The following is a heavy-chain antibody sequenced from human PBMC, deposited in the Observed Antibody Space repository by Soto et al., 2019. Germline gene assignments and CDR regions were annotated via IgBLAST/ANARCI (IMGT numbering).Heavy chain of an antibody. J-gene: IGHJ6*02. Sequence: QVQLQESGPGLVKPSGTLSLTCAVSGGSISSSNWWSWVRQPPGKGLGWIGEIYHSGSTNYNPSLKSRVTISVDKSKNQFSLKLSSVTAADTAVYYCARGSGSSGWYGHYYYYGMDVWGQGTTVTVSS. D-gene: IGHD6-19*01. CDR2: IYHSGST. V-gene: IGHV4-4*02. CDR3: ARGSGSSGWYGHYYYYGMDV. CDR1: GGSISSSNW.